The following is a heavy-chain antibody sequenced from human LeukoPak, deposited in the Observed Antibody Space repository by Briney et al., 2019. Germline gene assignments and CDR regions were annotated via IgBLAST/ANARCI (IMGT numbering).Heavy chain of an antibody. CDR1: GYSFTTYW. V-gene: IGHV5-51*01. CDR2: IYPGDSDT. CDR3: ARPTGDGSGSFDY. D-gene: IGHD3-10*01. J-gene: IGHJ4*02. Sequence: KPGESLKISCKASGYSFTTYWIGWGRQMPGKGLEWMGIIYPGDSDTRYSPSFQGQVTISADKSISTAYLQWSSLKASDTAMYYCARPTGDGSGSFDYWGQGTLVTVSS.